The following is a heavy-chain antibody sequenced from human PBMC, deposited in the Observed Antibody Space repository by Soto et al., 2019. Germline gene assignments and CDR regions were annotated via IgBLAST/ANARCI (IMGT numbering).Heavy chain of an antibody. J-gene: IGHJ5*02. CDR1: GFSFSSYS. Sequence: PGGSLRLSCAASGFSFSSYSMNWVRQAPGKGLEWVSYISSSSNKYYADSVKGRFTISRDNSKNTLYLQMNSLRAEDTAVYYCAKDLLRYFDWLSGSRFDPWGQGTQVTVSS. D-gene: IGHD3-9*01. CDR2: ISSSSNK. V-gene: IGHV3-48*01. CDR3: AKDLLRYFDWLSGSRFDP.